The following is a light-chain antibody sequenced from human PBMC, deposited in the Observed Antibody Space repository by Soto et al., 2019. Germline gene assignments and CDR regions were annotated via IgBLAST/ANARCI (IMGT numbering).Light chain of an antibody. Sequence: DIQMTQSPSTLSASVGDRVTITCRASQSISTWLAWYQQKPGKAPKLLIFDASGLQSGVPSRFSGSGSGTEFTLTISCLQPDDSATYYCQQYSSYSETFGQGTKVEIK. V-gene: IGKV1-5*01. CDR2: DAS. CDR1: QSISTW. J-gene: IGKJ1*01. CDR3: QQYSSYSET.